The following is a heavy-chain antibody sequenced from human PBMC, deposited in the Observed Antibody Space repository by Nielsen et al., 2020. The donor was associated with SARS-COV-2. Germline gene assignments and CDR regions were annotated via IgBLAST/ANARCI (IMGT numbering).Heavy chain of an antibody. CDR3: ARGRASIVVVPAARGVAKPYYYMDV. V-gene: IGHV4-34*01. J-gene: IGHJ6*03. CDR2: INHSGST. CDR1: GGSFSGYY. Sequence: SETLSLTCAVYGGSFSGYYWSWIRQPPGKGLEWIGEINHSGSTNYNPSLKSRVTISVDTSKNQFSLKLSSVTAADTAVYYCARGRASIVVVPAARGVAKPYYYMDVWGEGTTVTVSS. D-gene: IGHD2-2*01.